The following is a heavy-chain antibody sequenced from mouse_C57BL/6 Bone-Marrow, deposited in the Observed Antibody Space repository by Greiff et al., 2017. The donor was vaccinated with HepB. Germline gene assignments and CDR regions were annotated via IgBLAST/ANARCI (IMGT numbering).Heavy chain of an antibody. D-gene: IGHD4-1*01. Sequence: EVMLVESGGDLVKPGGSLKLSCAASGFTFSSYGMSWVRQTPDKRLEWVATISSGGSYTYYPDSVKGRFTISRDNAKNTLYLQMSSLKSEDTAMYYCARHRRTGTDFDVWGTGTTVTVSS. CDR2: ISSGGSYT. CDR1: GFTFSSYG. CDR3: ARHRRTGTDFDV. J-gene: IGHJ1*03. V-gene: IGHV5-6*02.